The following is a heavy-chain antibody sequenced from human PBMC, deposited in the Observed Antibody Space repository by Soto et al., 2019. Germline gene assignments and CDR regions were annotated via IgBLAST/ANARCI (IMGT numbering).Heavy chain of an antibody. Sequence: EVQLVESGGGLVQPGGSLRLSCTASGFIFNNYWMSWVRQAPGEGLEWVANIKKDGSEKYYVDSVNGRFTVSRDNAKNSLYLQMNRLTAADRAMYYCAVRTHLCLHAGDFWGQGTLVTVSS. D-gene: IGHD5-18*01. V-gene: IGHV3-7*05. CDR3: AVRTHLCLHAGDF. CDR2: IKKDGSEK. CDR1: GFIFNNYW. J-gene: IGHJ4*02.